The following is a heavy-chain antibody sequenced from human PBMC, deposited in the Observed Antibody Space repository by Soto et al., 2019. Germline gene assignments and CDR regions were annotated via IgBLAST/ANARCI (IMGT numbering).Heavy chain of an antibody. Sequence: GGSLRLSCAASGFTFSSYAMHWVRQAPGKGLEWVAVISYDGSNKYYADSVKGRFTISRDNSKNTLYLQMNSLRAEDTAVYYCARVGDSSGYLLFYFDYWGQGTLVTVSS. CDR2: ISYDGSNK. D-gene: IGHD3-22*01. V-gene: IGHV3-30-3*01. CDR1: GFTFSSYA. J-gene: IGHJ4*02. CDR3: ARVGDSSGYLLFYFDY.